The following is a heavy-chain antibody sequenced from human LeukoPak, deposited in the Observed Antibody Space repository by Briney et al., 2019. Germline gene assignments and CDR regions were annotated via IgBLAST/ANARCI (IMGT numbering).Heavy chain of an antibody. CDR2: INRDGRST. CDR1: GFTFGGHQ. V-gene: IGHV3-48*03. Sequence: GTSLRLSCAVSGFTFGGHQMNWVRQAPGRGLEWISYINRDGRSTHYADSVKGRFTISRDNAKNSLYLQMNSLRAEDTAVYYCARTYQRIDFWGQGTLVTVSS. CDR3: ARTYQRIDF. D-gene: IGHD2-2*01. J-gene: IGHJ4*02.